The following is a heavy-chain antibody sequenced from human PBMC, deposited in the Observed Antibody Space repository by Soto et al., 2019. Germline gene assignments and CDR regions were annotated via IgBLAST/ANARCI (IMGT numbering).Heavy chain of an antibody. V-gene: IGHV3-23*01. D-gene: IGHD2-15*01. CDR3: EKARMSDNGVWDAFDV. CDR2: IGGGKGDEK. J-gene: IGHJ3*01. CDR1: GFIFNNYA. Sequence: EAQLSESGGGLVQPGGSLRLSCAASGFIFNNYAMNWVRQAPGKGLEWVSGIGGGKGDEKEYADSVKGRLTIARDSSKNALCLQLNSLRAEDTAVYYCEKARMSDNGVWDAFDVWGPGAMVTVSS.